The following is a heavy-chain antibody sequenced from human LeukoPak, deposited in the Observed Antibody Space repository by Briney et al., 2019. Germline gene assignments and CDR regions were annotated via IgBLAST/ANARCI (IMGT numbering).Heavy chain of an antibody. V-gene: IGHV3-23*01. CDR2: ISGSGGST. Sequence: PGGSLRLSCAASGFTFSRYAMSWVRQAPGKGLEWVSAISGSGGSTYYADSVKGRFTISRDNSKNTLYLQMNSLRAEDTAVYYCAENYYDSSGYYYFDYWGQGTLVTVSS. CDR1: GFTFSRYA. J-gene: IGHJ4*02. CDR3: AENYYDSSGYYYFDY. D-gene: IGHD3-22*01.